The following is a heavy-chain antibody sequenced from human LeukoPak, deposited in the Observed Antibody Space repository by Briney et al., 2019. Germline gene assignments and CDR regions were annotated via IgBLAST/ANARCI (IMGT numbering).Heavy chain of an antibody. CDR2: IYHSGST. CDR3: ARDPIVVVPAAIDYYYYYGMDV. J-gene: IGHJ6*02. Sequence: SETLSLTCAVSGGSISSSNWWSWVRQPPGKGLEWIGEIYHSGSTNYNPSLKSRVTISVDKSKNQFSLKLSSVTAADTAVYYCARDPIVVVPAAIDYYYYYGMDVWGQGTTVTVS. V-gene: IGHV4-4*02. CDR1: GGSISSSNW. D-gene: IGHD2-2*01.